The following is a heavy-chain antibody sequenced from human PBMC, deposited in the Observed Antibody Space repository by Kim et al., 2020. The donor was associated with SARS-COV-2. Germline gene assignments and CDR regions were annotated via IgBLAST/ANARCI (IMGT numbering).Heavy chain of an antibody. CDR3: ARVGPYGDYAFDY. J-gene: IGHJ4*02. CDR1: GFTFSSYS. CDR2: ISSSSSYI. Sequence: GGSLRLSCAASGFTFSSYSMNWVRQAPGKGLEWVSSISSSSSYIYYADSVKGRFTISRDNAKNSLYLQMNSLRAEDTAVYYCARVGPYGDYAFDYWGQGTLVTVSS. V-gene: IGHV3-21*01. D-gene: IGHD4-17*01.